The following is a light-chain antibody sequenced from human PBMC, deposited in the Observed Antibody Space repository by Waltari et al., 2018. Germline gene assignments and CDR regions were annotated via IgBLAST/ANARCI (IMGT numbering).Light chain of an antibody. Sequence: QAGLTQPPSLSRDLGQTATLTCTGTRNNVGNQGAAWLQQHRGHPPKLLSFRSNNRPSGISERFSASTSGNTASLTITGLQPDDEADYYCSAWDSDLVAVVFGGGTRLTVL. CDR3: SAWDSDLVAVV. J-gene: IGLJ3*02. CDR1: RNNVGNQG. CDR2: RSN. V-gene: IGLV10-54*04.